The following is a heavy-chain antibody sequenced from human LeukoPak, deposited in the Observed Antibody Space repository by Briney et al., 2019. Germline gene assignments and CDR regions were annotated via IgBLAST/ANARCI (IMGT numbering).Heavy chain of an antibody. J-gene: IGHJ3*02. D-gene: IGHD3-22*01. V-gene: IGHV3-30*18. Sequence: GGSLRLSCAASGFNFNVYSMTWVRQAPGKGLEWVAVISYDGSNKYYADSVKGRFTISRDNSKNTLYLQMNSLRAEDTAVYYCAKGYYDSSGYPYNDAFDIWGQGTMVTVSS. CDR2: ISYDGSNK. CDR1: GFNFNVYS. CDR3: AKGYYDSSGYPYNDAFDI.